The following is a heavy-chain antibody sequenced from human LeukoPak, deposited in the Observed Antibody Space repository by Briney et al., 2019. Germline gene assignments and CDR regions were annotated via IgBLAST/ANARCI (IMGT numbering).Heavy chain of an antibody. V-gene: IGHV1-69*04. J-gene: IGHJ4*02. D-gene: IGHD5-24*01. CDR3: ARDYHFRSYNYLGYFDY. CDR2: IIPILGIA. CDR1: GGTFSSYT. Sequence: SVKVSCKASGGTFSSYTISWVRQAPGQGLEWMGRIIPILGIANYAQKFQGRVTITADKSTSTAYMELSSLRSEDTAVYYCARDYHFRSYNYLGYFDYWGQGTLVTVSS.